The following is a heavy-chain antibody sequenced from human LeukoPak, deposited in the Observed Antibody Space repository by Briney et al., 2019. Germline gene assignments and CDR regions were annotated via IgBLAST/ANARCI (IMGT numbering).Heavy chain of an antibody. CDR2: MNPNSGNA. CDR1: GYTFTSYD. D-gene: IGHD6-13*01. J-gene: IGHJ6*02. CDR3: ARSTPPRSSSWYKYYYYYAMDV. Sequence: ASVKVSCKASGYTFTSYDINWVRQATGQGLEWMGWMNPNSGNAGYAQKFQGRVTMTRNTSISTAYMELSSLRSEDSAVYYCARSTPPRSSSWYKYYYYYAMDVWGQGTTVTVSS. V-gene: IGHV1-8*01.